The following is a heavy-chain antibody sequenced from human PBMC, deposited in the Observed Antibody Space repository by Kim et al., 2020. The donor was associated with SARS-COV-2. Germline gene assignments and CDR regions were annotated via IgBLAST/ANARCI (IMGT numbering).Heavy chain of an antibody. J-gene: IGHJ3*02. Sequence: SETLSLTCAVYGGSFSGYYWSWIRQPPGKGLEWIGEINHSGSTNYNPSLKSRVTISVDTSKNQFSLKLSSVTAADTAVYYCARANSGSYKDAFDIWGQGTMVTVSS. CDR3: ARANSGSYKDAFDI. CDR1: GGSFSGYY. CDR2: INHSGST. D-gene: IGHD1-26*01. V-gene: IGHV4-34*01.